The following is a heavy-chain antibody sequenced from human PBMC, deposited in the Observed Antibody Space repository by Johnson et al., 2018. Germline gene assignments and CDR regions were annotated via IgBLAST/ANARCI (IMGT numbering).Heavy chain of an antibody. CDR3: AKNGPSSRYFAL. CDR2: MNPNSGNT. Sequence: QVQLVESGAEVKKPGASVKVSCQASGYTFTSYDINWVRQATGQGLEWMGWMNPNSGNTGYAQKFQGRITLTRNTSISTAYMDLSSLRSEDTAVYYCAKNGPSSRYFALWRQGTLVTVSS. J-gene: IGHJ4*02. CDR1: GYTFTSYD. V-gene: IGHV1-8*01. D-gene: IGHD3-9*01.